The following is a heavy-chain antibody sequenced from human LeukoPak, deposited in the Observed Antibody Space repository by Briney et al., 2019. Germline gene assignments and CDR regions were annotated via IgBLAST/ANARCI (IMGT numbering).Heavy chain of an antibody. V-gene: IGHV4-39*01. CDR1: GGFISSSSYY. Sequence: PSETLSLTCTVSGGFISSSSYYWGWIRQPPGKGLEWIGSIYYSGSTYYNPSLKSRVTISVDTSKNQFSLKLSSVTAADTAVYYCARVGNDFWSGYSRHYFDYWGQGTLVTVSS. CDR2: IYYSGST. J-gene: IGHJ4*02. D-gene: IGHD3-3*01. CDR3: ARVGNDFWSGYSRHYFDY.